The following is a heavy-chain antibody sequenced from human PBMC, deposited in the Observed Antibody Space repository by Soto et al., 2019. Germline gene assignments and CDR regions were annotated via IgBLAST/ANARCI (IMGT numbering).Heavy chain of an antibody. D-gene: IGHD3-3*01. CDR3: ARLGPILEWLLLSDYYYYGMDV. Sequence: XESLLLSCAASGFTFSTYWMSWVRQAPGKGLEWVANIKQDGSEKYYVDSVKGRFTISRDNAKNSLYLQMNSLRAEETAVYYCARLGPILEWLLLSDYYYYGMDVSGQGTTVTVSS. V-gene: IGHV3-7*01. CDR2: IKQDGSEK. J-gene: IGHJ6*02. CDR1: GFTFSTYW.